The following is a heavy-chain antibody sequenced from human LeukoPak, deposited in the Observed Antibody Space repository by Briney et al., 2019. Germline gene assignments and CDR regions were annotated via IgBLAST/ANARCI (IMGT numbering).Heavy chain of an antibody. CDR1: GGSISSYY. Sequence: TEALSLTCTVSGGSISSYYWSWIRQPPGKGLEWIGYIYYSGTTNYNPSLKSRVTISVDTSKNQFSLKLSSVTAADTAVYYCARNYDSSGYTTFGYWGQGTLVTVSS. CDR2: IYYSGTT. J-gene: IGHJ4*02. V-gene: IGHV4-59*01. D-gene: IGHD3-22*01. CDR3: ARNYDSSGYTTFGY.